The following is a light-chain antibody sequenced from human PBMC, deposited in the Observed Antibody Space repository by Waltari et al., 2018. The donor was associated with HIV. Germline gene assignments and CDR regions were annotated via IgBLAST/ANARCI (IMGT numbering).Light chain of an antibody. CDR2: DNN. J-gene: IGLJ2*01. Sequence: QSVLTQPPSVSADPGQKVTISCSGSNSNIGNNYVSWYQQLPGTAPKLLIYDNNKRPSGIPDRFSGSKSGTSATLGITGLQTGDEADYYCGTWDSSLSAGVFGGGTKLTVL. CDR3: GTWDSSLSAGV. V-gene: IGLV1-51*01. CDR1: NSNIGNNY.